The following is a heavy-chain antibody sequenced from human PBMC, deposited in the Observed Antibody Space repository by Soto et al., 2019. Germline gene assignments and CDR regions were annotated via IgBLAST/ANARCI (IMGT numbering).Heavy chain of an antibody. CDR1: GFTVSNNY. CDR3: ETRPGGGGY. D-gene: IGHD3-10*01. Sequence: EVQLVESGGGLIQPGGSLRLSCAVSGFTVSNNYMSWVRQAPGKGLEGVSVIYSGGYTAYGDSVKGRFTISRDNSKNTLFLQLKSLGAADPAVFSCETRPGGGGYWGQGTLVTVSS. J-gene: IGHJ4*02. CDR2: IYSGGYT. V-gene: IGHV3-53*01.